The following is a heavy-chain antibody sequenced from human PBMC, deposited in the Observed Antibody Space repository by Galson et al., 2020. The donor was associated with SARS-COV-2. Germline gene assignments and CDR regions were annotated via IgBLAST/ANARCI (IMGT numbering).Heavy chain of an antibody. CDR3: ARGLLLGFGELFYGMDV. CDR1: GGSISSGDYS. CDR2: IYYSGST. D-gene: IGHD3-10*01. Sequence: SETLSLTCAVSGGSISSGDYSWNWIRQPPGKGLEWIGYIYYSGSTYYNPSLKSRVTISVNTSKKQFSLKLSSVTAADTAVYYCARGLLLGFGELFYGMDVWGQGTTVTVSS. J-gene: IGHJ6*02. V-gene: IGHV4-30-4*07.